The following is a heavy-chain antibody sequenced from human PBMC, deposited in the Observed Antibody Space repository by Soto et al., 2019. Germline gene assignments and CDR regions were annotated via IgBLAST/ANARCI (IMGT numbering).Heavy chain of an antibody. V-gene: IGHV4-59*08. Sequence: SETLSLTCAVYGGSFSGYYWSWIRQPPGKGLEWIGYIYYSGSTNYNPSLKSRVTISVDTSKNQFSLKLSSVTAADTAVYYCARFRDSSGWYYFDYWGQGTLVTVSS. CDR3: ARFRDSSGWYYFDY. J-gene: IGHJ4*02. D-gene: IGHD6-19*01. CDR2: IYYSGST. CDR1: GGSFSGYY.